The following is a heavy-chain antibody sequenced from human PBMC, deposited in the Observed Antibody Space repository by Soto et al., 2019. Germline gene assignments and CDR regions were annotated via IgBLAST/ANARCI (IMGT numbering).Heavy chain of an antibody. V-gene: IGHV3-30*18. CDR3: AKGIVVVTAISLDYGMDV. CDR2: ISYDGSNK. CDR1: GFTFSNAW. J-gene: IGHJ6*02. Sequence: VGSLRLSCAASGFTFSNAWMNWVRQAPGKGLEWVAVISYDGSNKYYADSVKGRFTISRDNSKNTLYLQMNSLRAEDTAVYYCAKGIVVVTAISLDYGMDVWGQGTTVTVSS. D-gene: IGHD2-21*02.